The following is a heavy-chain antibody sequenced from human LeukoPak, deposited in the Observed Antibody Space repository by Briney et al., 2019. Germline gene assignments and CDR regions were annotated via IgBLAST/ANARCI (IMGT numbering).Heavy chain of an antibody. D-gene: IGHD3-10*01. V-gene: IGHV4-59*11. J-gene: IGHJ3*01. Sequence: SETLSLTCTVSGGSFTTHYWSWIRQPPGKGLEWIGYISYIGSTNYNPSLKSRVTISIDTSKNEVSLMLTSVTAADTAVYYCAIASISINAFDAWGQGTMVTVSS. CDR1: GGSFTTHY. CDR3: AIASISINAFDA. CDR2: ISYIGST.